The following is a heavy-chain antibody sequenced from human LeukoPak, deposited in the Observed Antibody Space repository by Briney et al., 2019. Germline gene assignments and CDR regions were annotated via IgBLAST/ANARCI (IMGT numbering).Heavy chain of an antibody. CDR2: ISGGTT. CDR3: SRGSGWLSVY. V-gene: IGHV3-49*03. J-gene: IGHJ4*02. D-gene: IGHD6-19*01. Sequence: GESLRLSCTASGFTFGDYLMSWFRQAPGKGLEWIGFISGGTTEYAASVKGRFTISRDDSTSIAYLQMNSLTTEDTAMYYCSRGSGWLSVYWGQGTLFTVSS. CDR1: GFTFGDYL.